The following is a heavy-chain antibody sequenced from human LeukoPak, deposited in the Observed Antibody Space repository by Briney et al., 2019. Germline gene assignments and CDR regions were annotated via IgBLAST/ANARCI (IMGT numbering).Heavy chain of an antibody. D-gene: IGHD3-9*01. J-gene: IGHJ4*02. Sequence: SGPTLVNPTQTLTLTCTFSGFSFSTSGVGVGWIRQPPGKALEWLAVIYWDEDERYRPSLKSRLTINKDTSKNQVVLTMTNMDPVDTATYYCARSPYYDILTGSRGTFDYWGRGILVTVSP. V-gene: IGHV2-5*02. CDR1: GFSFSTSGVG. CDR2: IYWDEDE. CDR3: ARSPYYDILTGSRGTFDY.